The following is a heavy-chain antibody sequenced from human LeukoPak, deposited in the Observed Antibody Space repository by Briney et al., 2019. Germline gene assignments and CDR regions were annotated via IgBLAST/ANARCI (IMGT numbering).Heavy chain of an antibody. Sequence: YWMSWVRQAPGKGLEWVANIKQDGSEKYYVDSVEGRFTISRDNAKNSLYLQMNSLRAEDTAVYYCARDFFGSARFYRSDPFDYWGQGTLVSVSS. CDR3: ARDFFGSARFYRSDPFDY. V-gene: IGHV3-7*01. J-gene: IGHJ4*02. CDR2: IKQDGSEK. CDR1: YW. D-gene: IGHD3-10*01.